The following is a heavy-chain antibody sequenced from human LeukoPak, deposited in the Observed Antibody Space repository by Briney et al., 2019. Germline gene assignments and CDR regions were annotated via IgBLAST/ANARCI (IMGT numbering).Heavy chain of an antibody. CDR2: IWYDGSNK. J-gene: IGHJ4*02. D-gene: IGHD3-22*01. V-gene: IGHV3-33*01. CDR1: GFTFSSYG. Sequence: PGGSLRLSCAASGFTFSSYGMHWVRQAPGKGLEWVAVIWYDGSNKYYADSVKGRFTISRDNSKNTLYLQMNSLRAEDTAVYYCARDTYKGALLTRMKVGPPDYWGQGTLVTVSS. CDR3: ARDTYKGALLTRMKVGPPDY.